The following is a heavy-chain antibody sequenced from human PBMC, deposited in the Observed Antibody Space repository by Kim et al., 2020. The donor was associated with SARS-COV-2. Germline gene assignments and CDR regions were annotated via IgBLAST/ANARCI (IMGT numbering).Heavy chain of an antibody. CDR2: ISGSGGST. CDR1: GFTFSSYA. D-gene: IGHD3-22*01. J-gene: IGHJ4*02. CDR3: AKGGVAATYYYNSSGYYFEY. V-gene: IGHV3-23*01. Sequence: GGSLRLSCAASGFTFSSYAMSWVRQAPGKGLEWVSAISGSGGSTYYADSVKGRFTISRDNSKNTLYLQMNSLRAEDTAVYYCAKGGVAATYYYNSSGYYFEYWGKGTLVTVSS.